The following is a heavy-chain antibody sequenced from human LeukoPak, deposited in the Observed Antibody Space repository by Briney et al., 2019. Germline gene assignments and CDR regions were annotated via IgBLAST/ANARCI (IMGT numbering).Heavy chain of an antibody. V-gene: IGHV1-18*01. CDR3: ARDPGSSWYVAEYFQH. CDR2: ISAYNGNT. CDR1: GGTFSSYA. J-gene: IGHJ1*01. Sequence: ASVKVSCKASGGTFSSYAISWVRQAPGQGLEWMGWISAYNGNTNYAQKLQGRVTMTTDTSTSTAYMELRSLRSDDTAVYYCARDPGSSWYVAEYFQHWGQDTLVTVSS. D-gene: IGHD6-13*01.